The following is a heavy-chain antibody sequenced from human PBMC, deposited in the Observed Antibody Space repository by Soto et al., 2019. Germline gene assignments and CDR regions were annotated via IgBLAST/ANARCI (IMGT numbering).Heavy chain of an antibody. CDR1: GFTVSSNY. V-gene: IGHV3-53*01. CDR2: IYSGGST. J-gene: IGHJ6*02. D-gene: IGHD2-2*03. Sequence: GGSLRLSCAASGFTVSSNYMSWVRQAPGKGLEWVSVIYSGGSTYYADSVKGRFTISRDNSKNTLYLQMNSLRAEDTAVYYCARWIFYYYGMDVWGQGITVTVSS. CDR3: ARWIFYYYGMDV.